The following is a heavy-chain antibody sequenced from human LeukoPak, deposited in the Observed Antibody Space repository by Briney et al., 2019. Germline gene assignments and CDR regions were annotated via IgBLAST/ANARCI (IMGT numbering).Heavy chain of an antibody. D-gene: IGHD4-17*01. CDR2: IYAGGDT. CDR1: GVTVNSIY. CDR3: ARDLAPSVPTGGGNYFDY. Sequence: GGSLRLSCAASGVTVNSIYMSWVRQAPGEGLEWVSVIYAGGDTYYAESVKGRFTISRDNSKNTVYLQMNSLRPEDTAIYYCARDLAPSVPTGGGNYFDYWGQGTLVTVAS. J-gene: IGHJ4*02. V-gene: IGHV3-66*01.